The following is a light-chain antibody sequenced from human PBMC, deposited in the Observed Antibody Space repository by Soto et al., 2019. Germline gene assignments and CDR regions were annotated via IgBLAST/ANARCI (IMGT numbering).Light chain of an antibody. CDR1: SSDVGGYNY. J-gene: IGLJ2*01. CDR3: SSYTSSRTVV. Sequence: QSALTQPASVSGSPGQSITISCTGTSSDVGGYNYVSWYQQHPGKAPKLMIYEVSNRPSGVSNRFSGSKSGNTASLTISGLQAEAEADYYCSSYTSSRTVVFGGGTKLTVL. V-gene: IGLV2-14*01. CDR2: EVS.